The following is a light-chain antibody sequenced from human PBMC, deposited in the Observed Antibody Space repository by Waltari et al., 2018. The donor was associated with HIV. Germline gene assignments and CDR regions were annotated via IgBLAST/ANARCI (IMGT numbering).Light chain of an antibody. CDR1: SPNIGAGYD. Sequence: QSVLTQPPSVSGAPGQRVTISCTGSSPNIGAGYDVHWYQQLPGTAPKLLIYGNTIRPSGVSDRFSVSRSGTSASLAITGLQAEDEADYYCQSYDSRQSGFWVFGGGTTLTVL. V-gene: IGLV1-40*01. J-gene: IGLJ3*02. CDR3: QSYDSRQSGFWV. CDR2: GNT.